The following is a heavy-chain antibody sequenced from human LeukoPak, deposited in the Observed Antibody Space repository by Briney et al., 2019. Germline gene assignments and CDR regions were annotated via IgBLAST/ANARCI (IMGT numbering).Heavy chain of an antibody. CDR3: ARGSEYYSDSSGYQLIDY. V-gene: IGHV3-11*04. CDR2: ISTSGTTT. Sequence: GGSLRLSCSASGFTFSDYYMSWIRQAPGKGVEWVSYISTSGTTTYYGDSVKGRFTISRDNAKNSLYLQMNNLRAEDTAVYYCARGSEYYSDSSGYQLIDYWGQGTLVTVSS. D-gene: IGHD3-22*01. J-gene: IGHJ4*02. CDR1: GFTFSDYY.